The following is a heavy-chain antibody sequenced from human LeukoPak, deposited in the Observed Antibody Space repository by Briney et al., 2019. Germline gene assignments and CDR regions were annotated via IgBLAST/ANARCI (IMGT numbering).Heavy chain of an antibody. V-gene: IGHV4-59*11. CDR1: SGSISSHH. CDR2: VFYDGST. Sequence: TSETLSLTCTVSSGSISSHHWTWIRQPPGKGLEYIGYVFYDGSTNYNPSLKSRVTISVDTSKNQFSLKLSSVTPADTAVYYCASGIAAQAGSFFYYYFIDVSAKGTTVTVSS. D-gene: IGHD6-6*01. CDR3: ASGIAAQAGSFFYYYFIDV. J-gene: IGHJ6*04.